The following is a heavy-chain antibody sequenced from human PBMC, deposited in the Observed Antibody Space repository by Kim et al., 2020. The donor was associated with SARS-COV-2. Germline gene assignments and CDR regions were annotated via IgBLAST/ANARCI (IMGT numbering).Heavy chain of an antibody. D-gene: IGHD6-6*01. CDR3: ARDSVRHFDY. Sequence: NDYAVTVKRRIPTHPEQSKNQFSLQLNSVTPEDTAVYYCARDSVRHFDYWGQGTLVTVSS. J-gene: IGHJ4*02. V-gene: IGHV6-1*01. CDR2: N.